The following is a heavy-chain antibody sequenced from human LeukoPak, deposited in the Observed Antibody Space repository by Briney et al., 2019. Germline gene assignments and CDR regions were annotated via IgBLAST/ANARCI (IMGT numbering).Heavy chain of an antibody. V-gene: IGHV1-2*02. CDR3: AREPVYQLLYGYMDV. D-gene: IGHD2-2*02. CDR2: INPNSGGT. Sequence: ASVKVSCKASGYTFTGYYMHWVRQAPGQGLEWMGWINPNSGGTNYAQKFQGRVTMTRDTSISTAYMELSRLRSDDTAVYYCAREPVYQLLYGYMDVWGKGTTVTVSS. CDR1: GYTFTGYY. J-gene: IGHJ6*03.